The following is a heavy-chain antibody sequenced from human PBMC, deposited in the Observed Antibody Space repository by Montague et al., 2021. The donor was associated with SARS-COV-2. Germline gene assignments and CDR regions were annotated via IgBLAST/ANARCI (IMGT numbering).Heavy chain of an antibody. D-gene: IGHD6-13*01. V-gene: IGHV4-39*07. CDR3: ARVGRQQLVRLSGMDV. J-gene: IGHJ6*01. CDR2: IYYSGST. Sequence: IYYSGSTYYNPSLKSRVTISVDTSKNQFSLKLSSVTAAATAVYYCARVGRQQLVRLSGMDVWGQGNRVTVS.